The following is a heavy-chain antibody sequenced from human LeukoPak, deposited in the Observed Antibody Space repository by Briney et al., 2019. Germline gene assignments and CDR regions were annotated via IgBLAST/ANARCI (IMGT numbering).Heavy chain of an antibody. V-gene: IGHV1-69*13. Sequence: SVKVSCKASGGTFSSYAISWVRQAPGQGLEWMGGIIPIFGTANYAQKFQGRVTITADESTSAAYMELSSLRSEDTAVYYCARGSSRYYYYYGMDVWGQGTTVTVSS. D-gene: IGHD6-6*01. CDR1: GGTFSSYA. CDR2: IIPIFGTA. J-gene: IGHJ6*02. CDR3: ARGSSRYYYYYGMDV.